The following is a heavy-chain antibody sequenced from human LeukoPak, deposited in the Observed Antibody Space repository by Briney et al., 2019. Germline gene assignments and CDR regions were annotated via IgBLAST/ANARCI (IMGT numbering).Heavy chain of an antibody. J-gene: IGHJ4*02. CDR1: GGSFSGYY. CDR3: ARAAGGIAAFDY. D-gene: IGHD6-6*01. Sequence: PSETLSLTCAVYGGSFSGYYWSWIRQPPGKGLEWIGEINHSGSTNYNPSLKSRVTISVDTSKNQFSLKLSSVTAADTAVYYCARAAGGIAAFDYWGQGTLVTVSS. V-gene: IGHV4-34*01. CDR2: INHSGST.